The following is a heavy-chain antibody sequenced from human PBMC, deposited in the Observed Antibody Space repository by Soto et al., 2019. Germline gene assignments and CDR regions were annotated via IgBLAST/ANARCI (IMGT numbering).Heavy chain of an antibody. V-gene: IGHV1-69*18. D-gene: IGHD4-17*01. CDR1: GGSFNSHS. J-gene: IGHJ3*02. CDR3: ATDDTVMVGADSAFDI. Sequence: QVQLVQSGADVKKPGSSVRVSCKASGGSFNSHSFSWVRQAPGQGLEWVGTIIPIFNTSTYAERFQGRVTITADASTSTAYIDLSSLTSEDSAVYYCATDDTVMVGADSAFDIWGQGTMVTVSS. CDR2: IIPIFNTS.